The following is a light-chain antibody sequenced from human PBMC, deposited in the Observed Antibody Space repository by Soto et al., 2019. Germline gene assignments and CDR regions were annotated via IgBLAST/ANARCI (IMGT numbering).Light chain of an antibody. CDR2: LNNDGSH. Sequence: QLVLTQSPSASASLGASVKLTCTLSSGHSNYAIAWHQQQPEKGPRYLMKLNNDGSHSKGDGIPDRFSGSSSGAERYLTISSLQSEDESDYYCQTWDTGSSVVLGVGTKLTVL. CDR3: QTWDTGSSVV. V-gene: IGLV4-69*01. CDR1: SGHSNYA. J-gene: IGLJ2*01.